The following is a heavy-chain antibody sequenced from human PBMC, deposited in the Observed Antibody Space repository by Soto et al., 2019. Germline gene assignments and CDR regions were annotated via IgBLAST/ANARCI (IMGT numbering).Heavy chain of an antibody. J-gene: IGHJ5*02. CDR3: ARVLDYDYVWGSYPLNWFDP. CDR1: GFTFSSYI. Sequence: GGSLRLSCAASGFTFSSYIMNWVRQAPGKGLEWVSSITSSSSYIYYADSVKGRFTISRDNAKNSLYLQMNSLRAEDTAVYYCARVLDYDYVWGSYPLNWFDPWGQGT. D-gene: IGHD3-16*02. CDR2: ITSSSSYI. V-gene: IGHV3-21*01.